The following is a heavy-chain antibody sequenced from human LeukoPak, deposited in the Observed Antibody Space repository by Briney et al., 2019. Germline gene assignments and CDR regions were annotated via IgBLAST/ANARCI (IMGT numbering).Heavy chain of an antibody. D-gene: IGHD1/OR15-1a*01. CDR1: GFTFNIYT. J-gene: IGHJ4*02. CDR2: ISDNGGST. V-gene: IGHV3-23*01. CDR3: ARVEQDLIPDY. Sequence: GGSLRLSCAASGFTFNIYTMSWVRQAPGKGLEWVSIISDNGGSTYYADSVKGRFPIFRDNSKNTLYLQMNSLRAEDTAIYYCARVEQDLIPDYWGQGTLVTVSS.